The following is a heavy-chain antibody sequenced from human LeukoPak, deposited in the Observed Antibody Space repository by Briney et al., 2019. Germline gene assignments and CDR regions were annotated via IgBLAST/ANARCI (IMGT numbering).Heavy chain of an antibody. CDR2: IKSKTDGGTT. D-gene: IGHD1-7*01. CDR3: TPTRNWNYYFDY. CDR1: GFTFSHAG. V-gene: IGHV3-15*07. J-gene: IGHJ4*02. Sequence: GGSLRLSCAASGFTFSHAGMNGFRQAPGKGRDWVGGIKSKTDGGTTDYAAPVKGRFTISRDDSKNTLYLQMNSLKTEDTAVYYCTPTRNWNYYFDYWGQGTLVTVSS.